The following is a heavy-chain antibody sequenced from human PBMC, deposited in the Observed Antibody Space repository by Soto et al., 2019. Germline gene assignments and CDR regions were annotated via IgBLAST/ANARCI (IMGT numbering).Heavy chain of an antibody. CDR3: ARREYCSSTSCYSGLFKGYYGMDV. V-gene: IGHV5-51*01. J-gene: IGHJ6*02. D-gene: IGHD2-2*01. CDR1: GYSFTSYW. CDR2: IYPGDSDT. Sequence: PGESLKISCKGSGYSFTSYWIGWVRQMPGKGLEWMGIIYPGDSDTRYSPSFQGQVTISADKSISTAYLQWSSLKASDTAMYYCARREYCSSTSCYSGLFKGYYGMDVWGQGTTVTVSS.